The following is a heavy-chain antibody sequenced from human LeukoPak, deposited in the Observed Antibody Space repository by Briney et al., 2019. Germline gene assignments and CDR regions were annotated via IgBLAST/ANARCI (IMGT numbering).Heavy chain of an antibody. D-gene: IGHD3-22*01. CDR2: ISGYNDDT. Sequence: ASVKVSCKTSGYTFTSHGISWVRQAPGQGLEYMGWISGYNDDTNYAQRFHGRLTMTKDTSTSAAYMELRSLTCDDTAVYYCAKDSFTTIVVVTNDAFDFWGQGTMVIVSS. V-gene: IGHV1-18*01. CDR1: GYTFTSHG. J-gene: IGHJ3*01. CDR3: AKDSFTTIVVVTNDAFDF.